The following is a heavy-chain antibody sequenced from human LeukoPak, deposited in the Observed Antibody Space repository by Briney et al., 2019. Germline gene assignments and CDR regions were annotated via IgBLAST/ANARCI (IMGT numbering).Heavy chain of an antibody. J-gene: IGHJ4*02. CDR1: VYTVTSYV. D-gene: IGHD5-24*01. V-gene: IGHV1-8*03. Sequence: GASLRVSRKASVYTVTSYVINWVRQATRQGLEWMGGMNPNSGNTAYAQTFQGRVTITRNTSISTPYKALRRLRSDDTAVYYCARDGTMATRAPGGVPDYWGQGTLVTVSS. CDR3: ARDGTMATRAPGGVPDY. CDR2: MNPNSGNT.